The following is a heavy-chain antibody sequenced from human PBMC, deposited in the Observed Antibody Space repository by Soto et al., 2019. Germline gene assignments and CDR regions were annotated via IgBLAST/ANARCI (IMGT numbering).Heavy chain of an antibody. CDR3: ARDRVTIFGVVTPAEYFQH. V-gene: IGHV1-69*13. CDR2: IIPIFGTA. J-gene: IGHJ1*01. CDR1: GGTFRSYA. D-gene: IGHD3-3*01. Sequence: PVKGSCKAFGGTFRSYAISWVRQAPGQRPEWMGGIIPIFGTANYAQKFQGRVTITADESTSTAYMELSSLRSEDTAVYYCARDRVTIFGVVTPAEYFQHWGQGTLVTVSS.